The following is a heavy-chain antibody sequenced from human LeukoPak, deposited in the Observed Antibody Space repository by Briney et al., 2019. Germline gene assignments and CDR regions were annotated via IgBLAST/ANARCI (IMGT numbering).Heavy chain of an antibody. V-gene: IGHV4-59*01. J-gene: IGHJ4*02. Sequence: SETLSLTCTVSGASISGWYWSWIRQPPGKGLEWIGYVYGSGFTNYNPSLKSRVTMSIDTSKNHFSLKLTSVTAADTATYYCARGTSLAGFASGLGFNYWGQGILVTVSS. CDR2: VYGSGFT. CDR1: GASISGWY. CDR3: ARGTSLAGFASGLGFNY. D-gene: IGHD6-19*01.